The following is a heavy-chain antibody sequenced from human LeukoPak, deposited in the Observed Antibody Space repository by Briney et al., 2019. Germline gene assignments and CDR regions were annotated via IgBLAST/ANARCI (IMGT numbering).Heavy chain of an antibody. CDR2: ISLSGHT. CDR3: SRKRGPFPPLGH. Sequence: SETLSLTCGVSGGSITTTNYWSWVRQPPGQGLEWIGEISLSGHTNYNPSLRSRVTMSLDESKNHLSLILASVTPADTAIYYFSRKRGPFPPLGHWGPGTLVPVTS. V-gene: IGHV4-4*02. D-gene: IGHD3-16*01. J-gene: IGHJ4*02. CDR1: GGSITTTNY.